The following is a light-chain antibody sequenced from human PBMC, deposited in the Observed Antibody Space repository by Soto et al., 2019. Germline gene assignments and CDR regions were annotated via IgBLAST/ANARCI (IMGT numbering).Light chain of an antibody. CDR3: AAWDDSLNGVV. CDR1: DSNIGRDT. Sequence: QPVLTQPPSVSGTPGQRVTISCSGSDSNIGRDTVNWYQQLPGTAPRLLIYTNSQRPSGVPDRFSGSKSGTSASLAISGLQSEDEADYYCAAWDDSLNGVVFGGGTKLTVL. V-gene: IGLV1-44*01. CDR2: TNS. J-gene: IGLJ2*01.